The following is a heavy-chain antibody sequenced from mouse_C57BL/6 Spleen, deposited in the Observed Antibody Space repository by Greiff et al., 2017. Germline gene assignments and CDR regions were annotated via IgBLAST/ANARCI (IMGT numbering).Heavy chain of an antibody. CDR1: GYTFTSYW. J-gene: IGHJ4*01. CDR2: IYPGSGST. D-gene: IGHD2-4*01. Sequence: QVQLQQPGAELVKPGASVKMSCKASGYTFTSYWITWVKQRPGQGLEWIGDIYPGSGSTNYTEKFKSKATLTVDTSSSTAYMQLSSLTSEDSAVYYCARSRYDYAGGSAMDYWGQGTSVTVSS. V-gene: IGHV1-55*01. CDR3: ARSRYDYAGGSAMDY.